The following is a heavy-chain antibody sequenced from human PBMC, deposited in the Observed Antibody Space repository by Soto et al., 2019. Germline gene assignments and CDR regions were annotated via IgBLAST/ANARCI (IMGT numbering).Heavy chain of an antibody. CDR1: GFTFSSYA. Sequence: GGSLRLSCAASGFTFSSYAMHWVRQAPGKGLEWVAVISYDGSNKYYADSVKGRFTISRDNSKNTLYLQMNSLRAEDTAVYCCARDAVYLGAFDIWGQGTMVTVSS. CDR2: ISYDGSNK. V-gene: IGHV3-30*04. CDR3: ARDAVYLGAFDI. J-gene: IGHJ3*02.